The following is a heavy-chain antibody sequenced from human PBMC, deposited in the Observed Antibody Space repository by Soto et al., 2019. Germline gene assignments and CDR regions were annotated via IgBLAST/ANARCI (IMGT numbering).Heavy chain of an antibody. CDR1: SGSISGTHW. Sequence: QVQLQESGPGLVRPSGTLSLTCTVSSGSISGTHWWSWCRQTPGKGLEWIGETYSTGSTNYKSSLKGRLSISVDTSKNQSSLTLTAVTAADTALYCCARRGVTFLVGAPTDWFDPWGPGTLVTVSS. CDR2: TYSTGST. CDR3: ARRGVTFLVGAPTDWFDP. D-gene: IGHD1-26*01. V-gene: IGHV4-4*01. J-gene: IGHJ5*02.